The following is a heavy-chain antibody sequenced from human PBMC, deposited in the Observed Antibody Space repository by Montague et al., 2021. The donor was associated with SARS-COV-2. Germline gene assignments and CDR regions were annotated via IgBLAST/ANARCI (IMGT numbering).Heavy chain of an antibody. V-gene: IGHV4-34*01. Sequence: SETLSLTCAVYGGSLSGHYWSWIRQPPEKGLEWIGEINHSANTKYNPSLKSPVTISIDTSKNQFSLKMTSVTAADTATYYCASGIYPSGSYYNRYYYGLSTWGPGTTVIVSS. D-gene: IGHD3-10*01. J-gene: IGHJ6*02. CDR1: GGSLSGHY. CDR3: ASGIYPSGSYYNRYYYGLST. CDR2: INHSANT.